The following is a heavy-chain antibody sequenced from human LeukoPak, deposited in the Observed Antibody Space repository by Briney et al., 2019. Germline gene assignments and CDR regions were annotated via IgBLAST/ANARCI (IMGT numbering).Heavy chain of an antibody. V-gene: IGHV4-31*03. Sequence: SQTLSLTCTVSGGSISSGGYYWSWIRQHPGKGLEWIGSVYYSGSTNYNPSLQGRVTISLDTSRNQFSLKLSSVTAADTAVYYCASGDNDPLFDYWGQGTLVTVSS. D-gene: IGHD1-1*01. J-gene: IGHJ4*02. CDR2: VYYSGST. CDR3: ASGDNDPLFDY. CDR1: GGSISSGGYY.